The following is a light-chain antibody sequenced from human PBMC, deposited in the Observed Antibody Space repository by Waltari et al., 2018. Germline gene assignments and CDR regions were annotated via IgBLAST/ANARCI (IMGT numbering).Light chain of an antibody. CDR3: QQYYSSPYT. V-gene: IGKV1-39*01. CDR2: GIS. CDR1: QTIPRY. Sequence: DIQMTQSPSSLSASVGDRVTITCRASQTIPRYLNWYQQKPGKAPKLLIYGISNLHSGVPSRFSGSGSGTDFTLTISSLQPEDVALYYCQQYYSSPYTFGQGTKLEI. J-gene: IGKJ2*01.